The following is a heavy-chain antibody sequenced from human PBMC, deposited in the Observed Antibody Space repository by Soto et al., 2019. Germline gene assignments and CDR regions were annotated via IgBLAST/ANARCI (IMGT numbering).Heavy chain of an antibody. Sequence: PGGSLRLSCAASGFTFSSYAMSWVRQAPGKGLEWVSAISGSGGSTYYAYSVKGRFTISRDNSKNTLYLQMNSLRAEDTAVYYCANCGSSTSYDCYYGMDVWGQGTTVTVSS. J-gene: IGHJ6*02. D-gene: IGHD2-2*01. CDR2: ISGSGGST. V-gene: IGHV3-23*01. CDR1: GFTFSSYA. CDR3: ANCGSSTSYDCYYGMDV.